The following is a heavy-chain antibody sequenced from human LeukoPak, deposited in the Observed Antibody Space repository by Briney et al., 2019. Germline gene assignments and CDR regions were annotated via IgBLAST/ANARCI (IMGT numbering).Heavy chain of an antibody. Sequence: PSETLSLTCTVSGGSISSYYWSWIRQPPGKGLEWIGYIYYSGSTNYNPSLKSRVTISVDTSKNQFSLKLSSVTAADTAVYYCARNGARYYYGMDVWGQGTRSPSP. CDR2: IYYSGST. J-gene: IGHJ6*02. D-gene: IGHD2-8*01. CDR3: ARNGARYYYGMDV. CDR1: GGSISSYY. V-gene: IGHV4-59*01.